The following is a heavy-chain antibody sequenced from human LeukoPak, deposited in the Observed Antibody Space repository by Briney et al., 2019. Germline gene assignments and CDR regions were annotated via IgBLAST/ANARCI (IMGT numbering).Heavy chain of an antibody. J-gene: IGHJ4*02. CDR2: IIPIFGTA. CDR3: ARGYYYDSSGYYAPDY. V-gene: IGHV1-69*13. D-gene: IGHD3-22*01. CDR1: GGTFSSYS. Sequence: GASVKVCCKASGGTFSSYSISWVRQAPGQGLEWMGGIIPIFGTANYAQKFQGRVTITADESTSTAYMELSSLRSEDTAVYYCARGYYYDSSGYYAPDYWGQGTLVTVSS.